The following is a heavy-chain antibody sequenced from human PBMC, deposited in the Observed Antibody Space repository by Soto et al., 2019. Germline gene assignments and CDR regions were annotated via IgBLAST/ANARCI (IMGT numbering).Heavy chain of an antibody. CDR3: AGDLHGDPYY. D-gene: IGHD4-17*01. Sequence: QVQLVQSGAEVKKPGASVKVSCKASGYTFTSYGISWVRQAPGQGLEWMGWISAYNGNTNYAQKLQGRVTMTTDTSRSAADMELRSRTCDATGVYYWAGDLHGDPYYWCQGTLVTVSS. J-gene: IGHJ4*02. CDR1: GYTFTSYG. V-gene: IGHV1-18*01. CDR2: ISAYNGNT.